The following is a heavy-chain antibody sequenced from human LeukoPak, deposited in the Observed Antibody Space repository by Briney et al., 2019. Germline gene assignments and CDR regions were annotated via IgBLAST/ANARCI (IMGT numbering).Heavy chain of an antibody. CDR3: AREGWGLSVADAFDI. CDR1: GFTFSSYE. CDR2: ISGGGTTM. Sequence: GGSLRLSCAASGFTFSSYEMNWVRQAPGKGLEWVSYISGGGTTMYLADSVKGRFTISRDNAKNSLYLQMNSLRAEDTAVYYCAREGWGLSVADAFDIWGQGTMVTVSS. D-gene: IGHD1-26*01. V-gene: IGHV3-48*03. J-gene: IGHJ3*02.